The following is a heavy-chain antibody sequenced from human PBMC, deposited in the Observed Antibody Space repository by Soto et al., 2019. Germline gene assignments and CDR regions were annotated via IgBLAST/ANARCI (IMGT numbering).Heavy chain of an antibody. D-gene: IGHD2-2*01. CDR3: ARFRNQLLLSYYYYYGMDV. CDR2: IWYDGSNK. CDR1: GFTFTGNS. J-gene: IGHJ6*02. Sequence: PGGSLRLSCAGSGFTFTGNSMNWVRQAPGKGLEWVAVIWYDGSNKYYADSVKGRFTISRDNSKNTLYLQMNSLRAEDTAVYYCARFRNQLLLSYYYYYGMDVWGQGTTVTVSS. V-gene: IGHV3-33*08.